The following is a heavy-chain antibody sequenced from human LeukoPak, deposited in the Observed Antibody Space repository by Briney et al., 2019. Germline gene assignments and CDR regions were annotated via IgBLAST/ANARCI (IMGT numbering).Heavy chain of an antibody. CDR1: PYSFTTYW. CDR3: ARLHSSSSGPDDY. CDR2: IYPHDSDT. J-gene: IGHJ4*02. Sequence: GESLKISCRGSPYSFTTYWIVWVRQMPGKGLEWMGIIYPHDSDTRYSPSFLGQVTISADKSINTAYLQWSSLKASDTAMYYCARLHSSSSGPDDYWGQGTLVSVSS. V-gene: IGHV5-51*01. D-gene: IGHD6-6*01.